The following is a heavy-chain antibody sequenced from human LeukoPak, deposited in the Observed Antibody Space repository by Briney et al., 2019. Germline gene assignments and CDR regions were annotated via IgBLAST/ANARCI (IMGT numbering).Heavy chain of an antibody. CDR2: INAGNGNT. D-gene: IGHD3-16*02. CDR1: GYTFTSYA. CDR3: ARTRYLAPYYYYYGMDV. V-gene: IGHV1-3*01. Sequence: ASVKVSCKASGYTFTSYAMHWVRQAPGQRLEWMGWINAGNGNTKYSQKFQGRVTITRDTSASTAYMELSSLGSEDTAVYYCARTRYLAPYYYYYGMDVWGQGTTVTVSS. J-gene: IGHJ6*02.